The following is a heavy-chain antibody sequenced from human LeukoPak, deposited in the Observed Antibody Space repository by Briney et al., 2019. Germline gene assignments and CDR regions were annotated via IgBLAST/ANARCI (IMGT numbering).Heavy chain of an antibody. CDR3: ARRPYGCSGGSCYAGPGFDP. D-gene: IGHD2-15*01. V-gene: IGHV4-39*01. CDR2: IYYSGST. CDR1: GGSISSSSYC. J-gene: IGHJ5*02. Sequence: SETLSLTCTVSGGSISSSSYCWGWIRQPPGKGLEWIGSIYYSGSTYYNPSLKSRVTISVDTSKNQFSLKLSSVTAADTAVYYCARRPYGCSGGSCYAGPGFDPWGQGTLVTVSS.